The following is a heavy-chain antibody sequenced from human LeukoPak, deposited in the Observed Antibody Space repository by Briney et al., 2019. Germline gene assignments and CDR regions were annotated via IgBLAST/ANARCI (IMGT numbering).Heavy chain of an antibody. CDR2: ISYDGSNK. CDR1: GFTFSSYA. J-gene: IGHJ4*02. Sequence: GGSLRLSCAASGFTFSSYAMHWVRQAPGKGLEWVAVISYDGSNKYYADSVKGRFTISRDNSKNTLYLQMNGLRAEDTAVYYCARDLQNYYDSSGSLGYWGQGTLVTVSS. D-gene: IGHD3-22*01. V-gene: IGHV3-30*04. CDR3: ARDLQNYYDSSGSLGY.